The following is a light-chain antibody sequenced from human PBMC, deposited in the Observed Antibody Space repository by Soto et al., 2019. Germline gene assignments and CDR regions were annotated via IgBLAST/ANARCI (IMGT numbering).Light chain of an antibody. CDR2: DAS. J-gene: IGKJ1*01. V-gene: IGKV1-5*01. CDR3: QQYDTYPLT. CDR1: QNIDSW. Sequence: DIQMAQSPSTLSASVGDRVTITCRASQNIDSWLAWYQHKPGKAAKVLIYDASSLETGAPSRFSGSGSGTEFSLTISSLRPDDFATYYCQQYDTYPLTFGQGTKVEIK.